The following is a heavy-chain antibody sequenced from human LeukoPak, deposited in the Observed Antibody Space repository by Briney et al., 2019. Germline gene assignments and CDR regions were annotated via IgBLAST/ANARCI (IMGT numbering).Heavy chain of an antibody. CDR1: GFPFSTYA. J-gene: IGHJ4*02. CDR2: VTGSGANS. D-gene: IGHD4-17*01. CDR3: AKSDYGYYFDS. V-gene: IGHV3-23*01. Sequence: GRSLRLSCAASGFPFSTYAMNWVRQAPGKGLEWVSAVTGSGANSYYADSVKGRFSVSRDNSKNMVYLQMSSLRAEDTALYYCAKSDYGYYFDSWGQGTLVTVSS.